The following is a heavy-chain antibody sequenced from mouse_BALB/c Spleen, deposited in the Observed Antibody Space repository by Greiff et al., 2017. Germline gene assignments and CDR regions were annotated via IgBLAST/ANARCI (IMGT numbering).Heavy chain of an antibody. CDR1: GYSITSDYA. J-gene: IGHJ2*01. V-gene: IGHV3-2*02. CDR2: ISYSGST. CDR3: ARAVPYYFDN. Sequence: EVKLLESGPGLVKPSQSLSLTCTVTGYSITSDYAWNWIRQFPGNKLEWMGYISYSGSTSYNPSLKSRISITRDTSKNQFFLQLNSVTTEDTATYYCARAVPYYFDNWGQGTTLTVSS. D-gene: IGHD3-3*01.